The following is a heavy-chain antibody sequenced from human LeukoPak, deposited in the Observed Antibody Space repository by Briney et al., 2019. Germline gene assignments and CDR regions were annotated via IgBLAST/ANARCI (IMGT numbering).Heavy chain of an antibody. J-gene: IGHJ4*02. D-gene: IGHD4-23*01. V-gene: IGHV4-59*01. CDR1: GGSISSYY. Sequence: SETLSLTCTVPGGSISSYYWSWIRQPPGKGLEWIGYIYYSGSTNYNPSLKSRVTISVDTSKNQFSLKLSSVTAADTAVYYCARVTRQHYFDYWGQGTLVTVSS. CDR2: IYYSGST. CDR3: ARVTRQHYFDY.